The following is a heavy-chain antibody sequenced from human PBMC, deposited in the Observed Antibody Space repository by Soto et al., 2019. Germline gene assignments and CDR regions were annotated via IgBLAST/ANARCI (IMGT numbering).Heavy chain of an antibody. CDR3: AREMMNDVVYYYGMDV. CDR1: GYTFTGYY. D-gene: IGHD1-1*01. V-gene: IGHV1-2*04. J-gene: IGHJ6*02. Sequence: QVQLVQSGAEVKKPGASVKVSCKASGYTFTGYYMHWVRQAPGQGLEWMGWINPNSGGTNYAQKFQGWVTMTRDTSISTAYRELSRLRSDDTAVYYCAREMMNDVVYYYGMDVWGQGTTVTVSS. CDR2: INPNSGGT.